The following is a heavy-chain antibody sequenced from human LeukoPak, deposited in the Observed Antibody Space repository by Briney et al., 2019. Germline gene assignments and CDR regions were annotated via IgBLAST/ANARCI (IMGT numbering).Heavy chain of an antibody. CDR1: GFTISNYW. V-gene: IGHV3-74*03. D-gene: IGHD5-12*01. Sequence: GGSLRLSCVGPGFTISNYWMHWVRQAPGTGLVWVSRIHPDGSITTYADSVKGRFTISRDNAKNTLYLQMNSLRAEDTAVYFCAPQQSYSPYNWFDPWGQGTLVTVSS. CDR3: APQQSYSPYNWFDP. J-gene: IGHJ5*02. CDR2: IHPDGSIT.